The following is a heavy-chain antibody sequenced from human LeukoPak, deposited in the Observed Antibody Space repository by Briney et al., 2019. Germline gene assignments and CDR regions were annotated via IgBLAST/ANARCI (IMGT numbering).Heavy chain of an antibody. Sequence: GGSLRLSCAASGLTFSSYAMSWVRQAPGKGLEWVSAISGSGGSTYYADSVKGRFTISRDNSKNTLYLQMNSLRAEDTAVYYCAKSSVVVVPAAIFDSWGQGTLVTVSS. CDR1: GLTFSSYA. J-gene: IGHJ4*02. D-gene: IGHD2-2*02. CDR2: ISGSGGST. V-gene: IGHV3-23*01. CDR3: AKSSVVVVPAAIFDS.